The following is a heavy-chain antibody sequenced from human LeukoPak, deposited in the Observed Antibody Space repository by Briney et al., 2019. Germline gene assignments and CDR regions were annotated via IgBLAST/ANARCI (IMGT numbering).Heavy chain of an antibody. Sequence: IPSETLSLTCTVSGGSISSSSYYWGWIRQPPGKGLEWIGSIYYSGSTYYNPSLKSRVTISVDTSKNQFSLKLSSVTAADTAVYYCARSAGTAMVTSWGQGTLVTVSS. J-gene: IGHJ4*02. CDR3: ARSAGTAMVTS. CDR2: IYYSGST. CDR1: GGSISSSSYY. D-gene: IGHD5-18*01. V-gene: IGHV4-39*07.